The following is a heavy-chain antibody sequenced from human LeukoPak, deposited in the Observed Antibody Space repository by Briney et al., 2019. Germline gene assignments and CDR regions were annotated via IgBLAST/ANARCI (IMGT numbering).Heavy chain of an antibody. D-gene: IGHD2-2*01. J-gene: IGHJ5*02. CDR2: INPNSGGT. Sequence: VASVKVSCKASGGTFSSYAISWVRQAPGQGLEWMGWINPNSGGTNYAQKFQGRVTMTRDTSISTAYMELSRLRSDDTAVYYCARGARYCSSTSCYPNWFDPWGQGTLVTVSS. V-gene: IGHV1-2*02. CDR1: GGTFSSYA. CDR3: ARGARYCSSTSCYPNWFDP.